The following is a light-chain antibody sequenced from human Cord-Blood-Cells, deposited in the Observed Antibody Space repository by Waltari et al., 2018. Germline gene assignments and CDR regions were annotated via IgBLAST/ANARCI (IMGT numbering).Light chain of an antibody. V-gene: IGLV2-23*01. J-gene: IGLJ3*02. Sequence: QSALTQPASVSGSPGQSITISGTGTSSDVGSYNLVSWYQQHPGKAPKLMIYEGSKRPSGVPNRFSGSKSGNTASLTISGLQAEDEADYYCCSYAGSSTWVFGGGTKLTVL. CDR1: SSDVGSYNL. CDR3: CSYAGSSTWV. CDR2: EGS.